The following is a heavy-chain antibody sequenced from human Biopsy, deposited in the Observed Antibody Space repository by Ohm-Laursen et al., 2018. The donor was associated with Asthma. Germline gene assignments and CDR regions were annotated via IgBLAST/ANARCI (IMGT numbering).Heavy chain of an antibody. CDR3: ARTFHFWSPYHAEHYQL. CDR1: GFTFVDYW. V-gene: IGHV3-7*01. Sequence: RLSGRGSGFTFVDYWMGWVRQVPGKGLEWVANIKHDGSEKNHVDSLKGRFTISRDNAKNSLYLQMNSLRAEDTAVYYCARTFHFWSPYHAEHYQLWGQGTLVTVSS. CDR2: IKHDGSEK. D-gene: IGHD3-3*02. J-gene: IGHJ1*01.